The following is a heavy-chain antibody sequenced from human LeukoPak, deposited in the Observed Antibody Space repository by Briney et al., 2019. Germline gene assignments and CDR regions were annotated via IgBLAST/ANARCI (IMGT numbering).Heavy chain of an antibody. CDR3: AIVRGYCSGGSCPGGFDY. CDR2: INPSAGST. V-gene: IGHV1-46*01. CDR1: GYTFTSYY. D-gene: IGHD2-15*01. J-gene: IGHJ4*02. Sequence: ASVKVSCKASGYTFTSYYMHWVRQAPGQGLDWMGIINPSAGSTSYAHKFQGRVTMTRDTSTSTVYMELSSLRSEDTAVYYCAIVRGYCSGGSCPGGFDYWGQGTLVTVSS.